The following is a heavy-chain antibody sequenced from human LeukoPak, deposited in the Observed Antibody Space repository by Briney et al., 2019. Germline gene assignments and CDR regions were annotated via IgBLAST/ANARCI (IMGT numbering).Heavy chain of an antibody. V-gene: IGHV3-33*01. CDR2: IWYDGSNK. CDR1: GFTFSSYV. Sequence: GGALRLSCAASGFTFSSYVMHWVRQAPGKGLEWVAVIWYDGSNKYYADSVKGRFTISRDNSKDTLYLQMNSLRAEDTAVYYCAREYSSGWLVDWGQGTLVTVSS. CDR3: AREYSSGWLVD. J-gene: IGHJ4*02. D-gene: IGHD6-19*01.